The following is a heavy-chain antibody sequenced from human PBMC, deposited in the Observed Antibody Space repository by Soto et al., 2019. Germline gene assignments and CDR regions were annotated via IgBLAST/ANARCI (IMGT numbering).Heavy chain of an antibody. D-gene: IGHD6-19*01. CDR2: ISYDGSNK. V-gene: IGHV3-30*03. Sequence: GGSLRLSCAASGFTFSSYGMHWVRQAPGKGLEWVAVISYDGSNKYYADSVKGRFTISRDNSKNTLYLEMHSLRADDTAVYSCVGGSGWHSYFDPWGQGTLVTVSS. CDR3: VGGSGWHSYFDP. CDR1: GFTFSSYG. J-gene: IGHJ5*02.